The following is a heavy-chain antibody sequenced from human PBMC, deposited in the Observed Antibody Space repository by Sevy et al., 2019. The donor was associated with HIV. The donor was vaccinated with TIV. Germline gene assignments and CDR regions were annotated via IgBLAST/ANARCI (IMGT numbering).Heavy chain of an antibody. J-gene: IGHJ4*02. V-gene: IGHV3-33*01. D-gene: IGHD3-22*01. CDR1: GFTFSSYG. CDR2: IWYDGSNK. CDR3: ARSGNYYDSSAAVDY. Sequence: GGSLRLSCAASGFTFSSYGMHWVRQAPGKGLEWVAVIWYDGSNKYYADSVKGRFTISTDNSKNTLYLQMNSLRAEDTAVYYCARSGNYYDSSAAVDYWGQGTLVTVSS.